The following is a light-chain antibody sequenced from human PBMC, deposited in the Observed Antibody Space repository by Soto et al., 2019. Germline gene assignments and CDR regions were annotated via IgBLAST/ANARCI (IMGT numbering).Light chain of an antibody. CDR2: VSS. Sequence: EVVLTQSPGTLSLSPGERATLSCRTSQSVSSSHLAWYQQKPGQAPRLLIYVSSSRASGIPDRFSGSGSGTDFTLTISRLEPEDLAVYYCKQYGSSPWTFGQGTKLEIK. CDR1: QSVSSSH. CDR3: KQYGSSPWT. J-gene: IGKJ2*02. V-gene: IGKV3-20*01.